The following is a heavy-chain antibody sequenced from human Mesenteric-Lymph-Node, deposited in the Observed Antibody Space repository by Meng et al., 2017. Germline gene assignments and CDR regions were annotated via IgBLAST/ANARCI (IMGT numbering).Heavy chain of an antibody. CDR2: INHSGRT. V-gene: IGHV4-34*01. J-gene: IGHJ4*02. D-gene: IGHD2-21*02. Sequence: QVQLQQWGAGLLKPSVTLSLTCAVSGGSFSGYYWSWIRQPPGKGLAWNGEINHSGRTNYNPSLKSRVTISVDTSKNQFSLKVRSVTAADTAVYYCARYHLTFDYWGQGTLVTVSS. CDR3: ARYHLTFDY. CDR1: GGSFSGYY.